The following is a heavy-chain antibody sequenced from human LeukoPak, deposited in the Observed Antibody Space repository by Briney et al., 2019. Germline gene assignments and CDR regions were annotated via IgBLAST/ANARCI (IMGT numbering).Heavy chain of an antibody. CDR1: GGTFISYA. CDR2: IIPLFGRA. D-gene: IGHD3-3*02. Sequence: GASVKVSCKASGGTFISYAVTWVRQAPGQGPEWMGGIIPLFGRANYAQRFQGRLTITADKSTSTAYMELSSLTSEDTAVYYCALALRFALCYFDYWGQGTPVTVSS. J-gene: IGHJ4*02. V-gene: IGHV1-69*06. CDR3: ALALRFALCYFDY.